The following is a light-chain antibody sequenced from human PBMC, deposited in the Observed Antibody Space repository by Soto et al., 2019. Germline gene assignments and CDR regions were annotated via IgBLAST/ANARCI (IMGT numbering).Light chain of an antibody. Sequence: QSALTQPASVSGSPGQSLTLSCTGTSSDVGGYNYVSWYQQHPGKAPKLMIYDVSNRPLGVSNRFSGSKSGNTASLTISGLQAEYEADYYCSSYTSTITVVFGGGTKLTVL. J-gene: IGLJ2*01. CDR3: SSYTSTITVV. CDR2: DVS. CDR1: SSDVGGYNY. V-gene: IGLV2-14*03.